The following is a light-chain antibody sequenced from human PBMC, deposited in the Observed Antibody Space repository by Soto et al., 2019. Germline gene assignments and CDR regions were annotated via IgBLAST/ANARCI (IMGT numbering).Light chain of an antibody. J-gene: IGKJ1*01. CDR1: QSVSSN. V-gene: IGKV3-15*01. CDR2: GAY. CDR3: KQYGSSPQT. Sequence: EIVMTQSPAPLSVSPGGRATLSRRASQSVSSNLAWYQQKPGQAHRLLIYGAYTRATGIPARFSGSGSGTDFTLTIRSLEPEDFAVYYCKQYGSSPQTFGQGTKVDIK.